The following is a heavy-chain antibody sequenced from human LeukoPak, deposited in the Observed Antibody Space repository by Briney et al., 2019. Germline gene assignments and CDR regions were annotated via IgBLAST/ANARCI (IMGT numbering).Heavy chain of an antibody. J-gene: IGHJ6*02. V-gene: IGHV3-21*01. CDR3: ARVLVLLWFGEEDYGMDV. D-gene: IGHD3-10*01. CDR2: ISSSSSYI. CDR1: GFTFSSYS. Sequence: GGSLRLSCAASGFTFSSYSMNWVRQAPGKGLEWVSSISSSSSYIYYADSVKGRFTISRDNAKNSLYLQMNSLRAEDTAVYYCARVLVLLWFGEEDYGMDVWGQGTTVTVSS.